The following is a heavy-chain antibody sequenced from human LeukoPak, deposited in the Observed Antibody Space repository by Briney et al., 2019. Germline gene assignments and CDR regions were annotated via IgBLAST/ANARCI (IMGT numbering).Heavy chain of an antibody. D-gene: IGHD3-10*01. CDR3: ARDFSYSPDY. J-gene: IGHJ4*02. V-gene: IGHV3-74*01. CDR2: IKSDGSST. CDR1: GFTFNTHW. Sequence: PGGSLRLSCAASGFTFNTHWMHWVRQAPGKGLVRVSHIKSDGSSTTYADSVKGRFTISRDNAKNTLYLQMNSLRAEDTAVYYCARDFSYSPDYWGQGTLVTVSS.